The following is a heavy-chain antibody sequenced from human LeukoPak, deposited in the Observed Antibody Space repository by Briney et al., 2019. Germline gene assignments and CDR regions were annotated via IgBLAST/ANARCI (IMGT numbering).Heavy chain of an antibody. V-gene: IGHV3-30*01. CDR2: IAYEGSEK. D-gene: IGHD6-19*01. Sequence: AGGSLRLSCAASGSIFSGHLLHWVRQAPGKGLEWVAVIAYEGSEKYHADSVKGRFAISRDNSDHTVYLQMNSPRPEDTAMYHCARGGTPGYSTGWIDHWGQGTLVTVSS. J-gene: IGHJ4*02. CDR3: ARGGTPGYSTGWIDH. CDR1: GSIFSGHL.